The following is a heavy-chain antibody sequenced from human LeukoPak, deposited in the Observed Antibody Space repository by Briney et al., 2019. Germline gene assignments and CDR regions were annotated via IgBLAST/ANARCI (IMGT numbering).Heavy chain of an antibody. CDR3: GRGTGYYYYYYMDV. Sequence: SGGSLRLSCAASGFTFSSYWMSWVRQARGKALEWVANIKQDGSEKYYVDSVKGRFTISRDNAKNSLYLQMNSLRAEDTAVYYCGRGTGYYYYYYMDVWGKGTTVTVSS. J-gene: IGHJ6*03. CDR2: IKQDGSEK. CDR1: GFTFSSYW. V-gene: IGHV3-7*01. D-gene: IGHD3/OR15-3a*01.